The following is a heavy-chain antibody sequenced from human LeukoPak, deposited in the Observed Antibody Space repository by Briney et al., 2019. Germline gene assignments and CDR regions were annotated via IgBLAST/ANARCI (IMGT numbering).Heavy chain of an antibody. Sequence: GESLKISCKGSGCSFTSYWIGWVRQMPGKGLEWTGIIYPGDSDTRYSPSFQGQVTISADKSISTAYLQWSSLKASDTAMYYCARLGYYDSSGYYFDRWFDPWGQGTLVTVTS. CDR2: IYPGDSDT. CDR3: ARLGYYDSSGYYFDRWFDP. J-gene: IGHJ5*02. D-gene: IGHD3-22*01. V-gene: IGHV5-51*01. CDR1: GCSFTSYW.